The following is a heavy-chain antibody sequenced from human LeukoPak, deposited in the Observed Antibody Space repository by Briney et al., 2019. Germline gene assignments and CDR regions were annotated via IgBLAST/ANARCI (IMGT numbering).Heavy chain of an antibody. CDR3: ARDLVATMLQPYFDY. J-gene: IGHJ4*02. V-gene: IGHV3-30*03. CDR2: ISYGGSDE. D-gene: IGHD5-24*01. CDR1: GFTFSSYS. Sequence: GGSLRLSCAASGFTFSSYSMHWARQVPGKGLEWVAGISYGGSDEYYADSVKGRFTVSRDNSKNTLYLQMNSLTPEDTAVYYCARDLVATMLQPYFDYWGQGTLVTVSS.